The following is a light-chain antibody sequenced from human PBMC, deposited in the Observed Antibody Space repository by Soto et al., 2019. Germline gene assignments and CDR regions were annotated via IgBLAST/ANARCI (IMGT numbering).Light chain of an antibody. V-gene: IGKV3-20*01. J-gene: IGKJ2*01. CDR2: GVF. Sequence: ETVLTQSPGTVSLSPGERATLSCTTSQTVNSDYLAWYQQKPGQAPRLLIYGVFNSATGIPDRFSGSGSRTYCTLTISGLEPEDSAVYYCQHCDGSPRTFGQGTNLEI. CDR3: QHCDGSPRT. CDR1: QTVNSDY.